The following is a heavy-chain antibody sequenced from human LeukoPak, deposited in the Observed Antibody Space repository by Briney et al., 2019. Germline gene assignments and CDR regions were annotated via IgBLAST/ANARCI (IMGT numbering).Heavy chain of an antibody. CDR3: AKVGQDTAYY. CDR2: ISGSGGGT. Sequence: GGSLRLSCEASGVTFSSYVMSWVRQAPGKRPEWVSGISGSGGGTYYADSVKGRFTISRDNSKNTLYLQMNSLRAEDTAVYYCAKVGQDTAYYWGQGTLVTVSS. D-gene: IGHD5-18*01. V-gene: IGHV3-23*01. CDR1: GVTFSSYV. J-gene: IGHJ4*02.